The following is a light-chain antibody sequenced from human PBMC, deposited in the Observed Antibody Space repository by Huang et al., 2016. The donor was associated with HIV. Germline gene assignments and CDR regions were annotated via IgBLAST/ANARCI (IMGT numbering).Light chain of an antibody. CDR3: QQYDNLYT. CDR1: RGIRNY. Sequence: IQMTHSPASLSASVGDRVTISCQASRGIRNYLNWYKQKPGKAPTLLIYGASILETGVPSRFSGNGSGTDFSLTISSLQSEDIATYYCQQYDNLYTFGQGTKLEIK. J-gene: IGKJ2*01. V-gene: IGKV1-33*01. CDR2: GAS.